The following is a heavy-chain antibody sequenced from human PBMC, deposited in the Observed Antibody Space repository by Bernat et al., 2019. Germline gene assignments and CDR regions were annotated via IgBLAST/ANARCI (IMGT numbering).Heavy chain of an antibody. CDR1: GLTFSSYW. J-gene: IGHJ4*02. CDR3: ASRVVVAALLGFDY. Sequence: EVQLVESGGGLVQPGGSLRLSCVASGLTFSSYWMHWVRQAPGKGLVWVSRIHGGGSDTFYADSVKGRFTISRDNARNTLYLQMTSLRAEDTAVYYCASRVVVAALLGFDYWGQGTLVTVSS. CDR2: IHGGGSDT. D-gene: IGHD2-15*01. V-gene: IGHV3-74*01.